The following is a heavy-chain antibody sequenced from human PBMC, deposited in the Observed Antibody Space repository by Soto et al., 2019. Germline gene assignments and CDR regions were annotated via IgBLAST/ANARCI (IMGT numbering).Heavy chain of an antibody. J-gene: IGHJ4*02. CDR2: INAGNGNT. CDR1: GYTFTSYA. Sequence: EASVKVSCKASGYTFTSYAMHWVRQAPGQRLEWMGWINAGNGNTKYSQKFQGRVTITRDTSASTAYMELSSLRSEDTAVYYCARSIVVVTAIHYSGQGTLVTGLL. V-gene: IGHV1-3*01. D-gene: IGHD2-21*02. CDR3: ARSIVVVTAIHY.